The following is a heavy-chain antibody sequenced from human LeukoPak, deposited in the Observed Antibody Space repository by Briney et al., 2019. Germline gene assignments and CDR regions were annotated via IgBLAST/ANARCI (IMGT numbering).Heavy chain of an antibody. CDR3: ARESTNYYDSTGYYYGPVY. Sequence: SVKVSCKASGGTFISYAISWVRQAPGQGLEWMGGIIPIFGTANYAQNFRGRVTITADESTSTAYMELSNLRSEDTAVYYCARESTNYYDSTGYYYGPVYWGQGTLVTVSS. CDR1: GGTFISYA. V-gene: IGHV1-69*13. J-gene: IGHJ4*02. D-gene: IGHD3-22*01. CDR2: IIPIFGTA.